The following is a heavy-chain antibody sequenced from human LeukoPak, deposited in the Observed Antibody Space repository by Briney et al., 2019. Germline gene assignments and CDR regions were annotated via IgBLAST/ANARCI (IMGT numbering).Heavy chain of an antibody. V-gene: IGHV4-31*03. J-gene: IGHJ4*02. Sequence: SETLSLTCTVSGGSVSSGGYYWSWIRQHPGKGLEWIGYIYYSGSTYYNPSLKSRVTISVDTSKNQFSLKLSSVTAADTAVYYCARDRGPYSGYDSYYFDYWGQGTLVTVSS. CDR1: GGSVSSGGYY. CDR2: IYYSGST. D-gene: IGHD5-12*01. CDR3: ARDRGPYSGYDSYYFDY.